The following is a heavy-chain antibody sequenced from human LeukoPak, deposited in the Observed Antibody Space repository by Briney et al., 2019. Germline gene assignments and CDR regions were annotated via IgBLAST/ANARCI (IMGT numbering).Heavy chain of an antibody. CDR1: GGSISSYY. Sequence: SETLSLTCTVSGGSISSYYWSWIRQPPGKGLEWIGYIYYSGSTNYNPSLKSRVTISVDTSKNQFSLKLSSVTAADTAVYYCARGSVFDYWGQGTLVTVSS. CDR3: ARGSVFDY. J-gene: IGHJ4*02. V-gene: IGHV4-59*01. CDR2: IYYSGST.